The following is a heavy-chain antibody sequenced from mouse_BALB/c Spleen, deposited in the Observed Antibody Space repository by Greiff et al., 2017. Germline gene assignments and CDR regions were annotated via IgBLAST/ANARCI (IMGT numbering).Heavy chain of an antibody. CDR2: ISSGGGST. CDR3: ASQQLGLRNYYAMDY. J-gene: IGHJ4*01. D-gene: IGHD3-1*01. Sequence: EVMLVESGGGLVKPGGSLKLSCAASGFAFSSYDMSWVRQTPEKRLEWVAYISSGGGSTYYPDTVKGRFTISRDNAKNTLYLQMSSLKSEDTAMYYCASQQLGLRNYYAMDYWGQGTSVTVSS. V-gene: IGHV5-12-1*01. CDR1: GFAFSSYD.